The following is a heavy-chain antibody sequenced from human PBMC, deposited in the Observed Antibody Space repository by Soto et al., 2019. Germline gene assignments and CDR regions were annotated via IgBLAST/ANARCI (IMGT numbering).Heavy chain of an antibody. CDR1: GGSPSIYY. CDR3: AREVLARGDSDFGPDV. D-gene: IGHD3-10*01. CDR2: INDNGNT. Sequence: QVRLQESGPGLVKPSETLSLTCTVSGGSPSIYYWNWIRQVPGKGLEWIGYINDNGNTNYNPSLMSRATISIDTSKNEFSLTLRSMTAAETAVYYCAREVLARGDSDFGPDVWGQGTTVTVSS. J-gene: IGHJ6*02. V-gene: IGHV4-59*01.